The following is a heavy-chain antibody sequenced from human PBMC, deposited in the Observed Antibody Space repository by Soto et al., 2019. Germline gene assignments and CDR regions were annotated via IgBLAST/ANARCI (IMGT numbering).Heavy chain of an antibody. J-gene: IGHJ4*02. CDR3: GRGRSGQIVVFY. D-gene: IGHD1-26*01. CDR2: IGPESGAT. Sequence: ASVKVSCKSSGYTFTGHYIHWVRQAPEQGPEWMGEIGPESGATRYAQRFQGRVTMTRDMSITTVYMELNNLSPDDTAVYYCGRGRSGQIVVFYWGQGTPVTVSS. V-gene: IGHV1-2*02. CDR1: GYTFTGHY.